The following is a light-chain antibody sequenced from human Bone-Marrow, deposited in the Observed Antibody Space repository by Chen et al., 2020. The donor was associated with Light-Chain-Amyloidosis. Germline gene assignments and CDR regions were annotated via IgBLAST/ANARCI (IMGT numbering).Light chain of an antibody. CDR3: SSFTSSSSYV. V-gene: IGLV2-14*01. CDR1: RGDVGTYNY. Sequence: QSALTQPASVSGSPGQSITISCTGTRGDVGTYNYVSWYQQHPGKAPKVIIYAVSKRPSGVSNRFSGSKSGNAASLTISGLQGEDEADYYCSSFTSSSSYVFGPGTKVTVL. CDR2: AVS. J-gene: IGLJ1*01.